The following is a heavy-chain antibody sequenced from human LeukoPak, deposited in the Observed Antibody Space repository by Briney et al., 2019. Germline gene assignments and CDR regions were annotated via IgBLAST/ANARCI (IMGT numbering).Heavy chain of an antibody. CDR1: GGSFSGYY. CDR2: INHSGST. V-gene: IGHV4-34*01. J-gene: IGHJ4*02. CDR3: ARGYGVGDY. D-gene: IGHD4-17*01. Sequence: SETLSHTCAVYGGSFSGYYWSWIRQPPGKGLEWIGEINHSGSTNYNPSLKSRVTISVDTSKNQFSLKLSSVTAADTAVYYCARGYGVGDYWGQGTLVTVSS.